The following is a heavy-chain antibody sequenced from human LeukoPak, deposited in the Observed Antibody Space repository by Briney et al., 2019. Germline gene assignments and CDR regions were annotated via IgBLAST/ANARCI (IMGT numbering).Heavy chain of an antibody. D-gene: IGHD1-1*01. CDR1: NGSISSYF. CDR3: AREETTSSREFDY. CDR2: IYVSGIT. V-gene: IGHV4-4*07. Sequence: SETLTLTCTASNGSISSYFWTWVRQPAGKGLEWIGRIYVSGITNYNPSLKRRVTISLDTSKTRFSLNLNSVTAADTAVYYCAREETTSSREFDYWGQGTLVTVSS. J-gene: IGHJ4*02.